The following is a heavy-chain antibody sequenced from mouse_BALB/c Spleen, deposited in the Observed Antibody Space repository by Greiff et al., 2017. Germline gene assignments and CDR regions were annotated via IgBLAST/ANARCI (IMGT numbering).Heavy chain of an antibody. CDR1: GFTFSSFG. D-gene: IGHD2-2*01. Sequence: EVKLVESGGGLVQPGGSRKLSCAASGFTFSSFGMHWVRQAPEKGLEWVAYISSGSSTIYYADTVKGRFTISRDNPRNTLFLQITSLRSEDTAMYYCALPNGYDVWDFDVRGAGTTVTVSS. CDR3: ALPNGYDVWDFDV. V-gene: IGHV5-17*02. CDR2: ISSGSSTI. J-gene: IGHJ1*01.